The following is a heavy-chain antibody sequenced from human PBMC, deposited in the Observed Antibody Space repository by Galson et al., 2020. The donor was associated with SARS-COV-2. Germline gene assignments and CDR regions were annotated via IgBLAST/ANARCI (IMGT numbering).Heavy chain of an antibody. J-gene: IGHJ5*02. V-gene: IGHV3-30*04. Sequence: GGSLRLSCAASGFTFSSYAMHWVRQAPGKGLEWVAVISSDGSNKFYADSVKGRFTISRDNSKNTLYLQMNSLRAEDSAVYNCARAGSGSYYTGWFDPCGQGTLVTVSS. CDR3: ARAGSGSYYTGWFDP. D-gene: IGHD3-10*01. CDR2: ISSDGSNK. CDR1: GFTFSSYA.